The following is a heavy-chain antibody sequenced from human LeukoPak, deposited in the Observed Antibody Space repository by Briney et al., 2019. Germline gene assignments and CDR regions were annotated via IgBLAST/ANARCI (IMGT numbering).Heavy chain of an antibody. J-gene: IGHJ4*02. CDR3: VKDRKPDGLYNFDY. Sequence: GGSLRLSCVASGFSFSTYAMNWVRQAPGQGLEWVSVIVGSGGGINNAGSVMGRFTISRDNSKNTVYLQMNSLRAEDTAVYYCVKDRKPDGLYNFDYWGQGTLVTVSS. D-gene: IGHD5-24*01. CDR2: IVGSGGGI. V-gene: IGHV3-23*01. CDR1: GFSFSTYA.